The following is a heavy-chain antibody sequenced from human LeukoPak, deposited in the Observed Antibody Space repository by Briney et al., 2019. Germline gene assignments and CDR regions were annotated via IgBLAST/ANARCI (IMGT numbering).Heavy chain of an antibody. CDR1: GFTVSSNY. J-gene: IGHJ5*02. CDR2: IYSGGST. D-gene: IGHD3-3*01. V-gene: IGHV3-66*02. Sequence: GGSLRLSCAASGFTVSSNYMSWVRQAPGKGLEWVSVIYSGGSTYYADSVKGRFTISRDNSKNTLYLQMNSLRAEDTAVYCCASSTYYDFWSGPPNWFDPWGQGTLVTVSS. CDR3: ASSTYYDFWSGPPNWFDP.